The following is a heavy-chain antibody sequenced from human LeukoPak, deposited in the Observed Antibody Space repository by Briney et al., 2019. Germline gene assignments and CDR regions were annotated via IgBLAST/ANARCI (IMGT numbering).Heavy chain of an antibody. CDR2: ISTNTGNP. J-gene: IGHJ4*02. Sequence: ASVKVSCKSSGYIFNNYAINWVRQAPGQGLEWMGWISTNTGNPTYARGFTGRFVFSSDTSVRMAYLQISSLKAEDTAVYYCARSNNDGDYLGVGFDYWGQGTLVTVSS. D-gene: IGHD3-16*01. CDR1: GYIFNNYA. CDR3: ARSNNDGDYLGVGFDY. V-gene: IGHV7-4-1*04.